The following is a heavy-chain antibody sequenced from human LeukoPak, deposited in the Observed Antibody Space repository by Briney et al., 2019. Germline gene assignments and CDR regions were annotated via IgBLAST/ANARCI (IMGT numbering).Heavy chain of an antibody. Sequence: VASVTVSCTASGYTFTIYGISWVRQAPGQGLEWMGWISAYNGNTNYAQQLQGRVTMTTDTSTSTAYMELRSLRSDDTAVYYCARDPGPNIAAAGTSWFDPWGQGTLVTVSS. D-gene: IGHD6-13*01. J-gene: IGHJ5*02. V-gene: IGHV1-18*01. CDR2: ISAYNGNT. CDR1: GYTFTIYG. CDR3: ARDPGPNIAAAGTSWFDP.